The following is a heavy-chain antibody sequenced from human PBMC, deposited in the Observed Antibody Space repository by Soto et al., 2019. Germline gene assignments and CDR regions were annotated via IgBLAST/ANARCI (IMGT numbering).Heavy chain of an antibody. CDR2: IYYSGST. CDR3: ARVYNYYGSASYFDY. CDR1: GGSISSYY. J-gene: IGHJ4*02. Sequence: PSETLSLTCTVSGGSISSYYWSWIRQPPGKGLEWIGYIYYSGSTNYNPSLKSRVTISVDTSKNQFSLKLSSVTAADTAVYYCARVYNYYGSASYFDYWGQETLVTVSS. D-gene: IGHD3-10*01. V-gene: IGHV4-59*01.